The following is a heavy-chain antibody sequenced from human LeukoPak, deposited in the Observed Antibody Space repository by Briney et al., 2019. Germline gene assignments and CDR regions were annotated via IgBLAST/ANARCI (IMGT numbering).Heavy chain of an antibody. V-gene: IGHV3-74*01. D-gene: IGHD5-18*01. CDR3: ATEGGYSYGFDY. Sequence: GGSLRLSCAASGFTFSSYWMHWVRQAPGKGLGGVSRINSDGSRTSYADYVKGRFTISRDNAKNTLYLQMNSLRAEDTAVYYCATEGGYSYGFDYWGQGTLVTVSS. CDR2: INSDGSRT. CDR1: GFTFSSYW. J-gene: IGHJ4*02.